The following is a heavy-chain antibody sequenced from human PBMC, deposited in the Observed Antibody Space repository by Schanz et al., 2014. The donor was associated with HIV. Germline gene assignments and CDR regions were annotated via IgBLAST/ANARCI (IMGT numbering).Heavy chain of an antibody. CDR1: GFTFSDYF. J-gene: IGHJ6*02. CDR3: ARRSTPGGYYGMDV. V-gene: IGHV3-11*04. Sequence: VQLLESGGGLVQPGGSLRLSCAASGFTFSDYFMSWFRQAPGKGLEWVSYISRSGSTIYYADSVKGRVTISRDNAKNSLYLQMNSLRAEDTAVYYCARRSTPGGYYGMDVWGQGTTVTVSS. D-gene: IGHD2-15*01. CDR2: ISRSGSTI.